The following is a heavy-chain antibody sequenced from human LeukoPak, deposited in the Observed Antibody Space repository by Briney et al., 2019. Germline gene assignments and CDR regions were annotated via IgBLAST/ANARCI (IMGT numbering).Heavy chain of an antibody. CDR3: ARAPSYYGSGTSYYYYYMDV. V-gene: IGHV4-38-2*02. J-gene: IGHJ6*03. Sequence: SETLSLTCTVSGYSISSGYYWGWIRQPPGKGLEWIGSIYHSGSTYYNPSLKSRVTISVDTSMNQFSLKLSSVTAADTAVYFCARAPSYYGSGTSYYYYYMDVWGKGTTVTVSS. CDR2: IYHSGST. D-gene: IGHD3-10*01. CDR1: GYSISSGYY.